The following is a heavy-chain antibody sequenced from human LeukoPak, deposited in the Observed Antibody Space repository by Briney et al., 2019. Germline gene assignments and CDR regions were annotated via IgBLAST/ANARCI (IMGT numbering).Heavy chain of an antibody. CDR1: GFTFSDVW. V-gene: IGHV3-15*01. D-gene: IGHD3-10*01. J-gene: IGHJ4*02. CDR3: STEFYGSANFNF. CDR2: IKSNTFGGTT. Sequence: GGSLRLSCAASGFTFSDVWMSWVRQAPGKGLEWVGHIKSNTFGGTTDYAAPVKGRFTISRDDSNNTLFLLMDSLKTEDTAVYYCSTEFYGSANFNFWGQGTLVTVSS.